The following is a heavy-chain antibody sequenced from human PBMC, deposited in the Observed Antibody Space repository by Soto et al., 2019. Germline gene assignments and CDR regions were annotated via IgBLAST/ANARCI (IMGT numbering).Heavy chain of an antibody. CDR1: GSTFSSYA. CDR3: AKSLSALFSLGDFKY. CDR2: ISGSGTST. J-gene: IGHJ4*02. V-gene: IGHV3-23*01. Sequence: LRLSCAASGSTFSSYALNWVRQAPGKGLEWVAEISGSGTSTYYAPSVKGRFIISSDSSKNTLYLRMYSLRAEDTAMYYCAKSLSALFSLGDFKYWGQGAPVTVSS. D-gene: IGHD2-21*01.